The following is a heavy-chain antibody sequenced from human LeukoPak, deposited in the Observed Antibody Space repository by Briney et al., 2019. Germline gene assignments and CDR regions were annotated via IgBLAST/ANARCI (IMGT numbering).Heavy chain of an antibody. D-gene: IGHD6-6*01. CDR3: ARGRQYSSSLDAFDI. V-gene: IGHV1-69*06. Sequence: SVKVSCKASGGTFGSYAIRWVRQAPGQGLEWLGGIIPIFGTSNYAQRFQGRVTITADKSTSTAYMELGSLTSEDTAVYYCARGRQYSSSLDAFDIWGQGTVVTVSS. CDR2: IIPIFGTS. CDR1: GGTFGSYA. J-gene: IGHJ3*02.